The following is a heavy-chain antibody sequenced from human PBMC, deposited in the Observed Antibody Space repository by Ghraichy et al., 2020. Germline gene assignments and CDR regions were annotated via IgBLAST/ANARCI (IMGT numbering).Heavy chain of an antibody. D-gene: IGHD3-10*01. CDR3: AKQGRSGYYFDY. V-gene: IGHV3-23*01. CDR1: GFTFSSYA. Sequence: GSLRLSCAASGFTFSSYAMSWVRQAPGKGLEWVSAISGSGGSTYYADSVKGRFTISRDNSKNTLYLQMNSLRAEDTAVYYCAKQGRSGYYFDYWGQGTLVTVSS. CDR2: ISGSGGST. J-gene: IGHJ4*02.